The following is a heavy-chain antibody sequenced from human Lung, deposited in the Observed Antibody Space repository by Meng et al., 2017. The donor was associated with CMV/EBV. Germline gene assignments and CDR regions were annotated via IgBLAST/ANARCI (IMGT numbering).Heavy chain of an antibody. J-gene: IGHJ4*02. CDR1: GFTFSNYA. D-gene: IGHD4-11*01. Sequence: GGSXRLXXAVSGFTFSNYAMSWVRQAPGKGLEWVSGITSSGGTTYYADSVKGRFTISRDSSKNSLYLQMNSLRAEDTAVYYCAKGPHYSSYFPTIPFFDYWGQGAXVTVSS. CDR3: AKGPHYSSYFPTIPFFDY. V-gene: IGHV3-23*01. CDR2: ITSSGGTT.